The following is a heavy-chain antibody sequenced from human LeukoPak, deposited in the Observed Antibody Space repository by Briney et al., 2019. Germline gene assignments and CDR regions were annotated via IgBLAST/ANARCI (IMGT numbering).Heavy chain of an antibody. CDR1: GGSISSYY. CDR3: ARGGRAAAGVQLYYYMDV. J-gene: IGHJ6*03. V-gene: IGHV4-59*01. D-gene: IGHD6-13*01. CDR2: IYYTGST. Sequence: SETLSLTCTVSGGSISSYYWSWIRQPPGKGLEWIGYIYYTGSTNYNPSLKSRVTISVDTSKNQFSLKLSSVTAADTAVYYCARGGRAAAGVQLYYYMDVWGKGTTVTVSS.